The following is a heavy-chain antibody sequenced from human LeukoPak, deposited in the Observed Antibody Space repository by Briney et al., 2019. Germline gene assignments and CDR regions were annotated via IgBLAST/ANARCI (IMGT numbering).Heavy chain of an antibody. CDR1: GYTFTSND. J-gene: IGHJ4*02. Sequence: ASVKVSCKAFGYTFTSNDMHWVRQAPGQGPEWMGVISPSGGSTTYAQKFQGRVALTRDMSTSTDYLELSSLRSEDTAVYYCARDLSPGGSGQPQHYWGQGTLVTVSS. CDR3: ARDLSPGGSGQPQHY. CDR2: ISPSGGST. V-gene: IGHV1-46*01. D-gene: IGHD3-10*01.